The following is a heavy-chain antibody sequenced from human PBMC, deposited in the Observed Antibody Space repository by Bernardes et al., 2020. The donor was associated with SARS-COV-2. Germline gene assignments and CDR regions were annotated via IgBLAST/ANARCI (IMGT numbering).Heavy chain of an antibody. CDR2: IYSRGAT. Sequence: GGSLRLSCAASGFNVAWNYMTWVRQAPGRGPEWVAVIYSRGATEYADSVKGRFTISRDNSKNTLYLQMNSLRAEDTAVYHCARKSDTLSSGGGELWGQGAPVIVSS. D-gene: IGHD1-26*01. CDR3: ARKSDTLSSGGGEL. CDR1: GFNVAWNY. J-gene: IGHJ4*02. V-gene: IGHV3-53*01.